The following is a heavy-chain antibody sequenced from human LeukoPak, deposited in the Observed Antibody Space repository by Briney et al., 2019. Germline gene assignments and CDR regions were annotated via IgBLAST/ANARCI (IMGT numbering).Heavy chain of an antibody. CDR1: GFTFSTYW. J-gene: IGHJ4*02. Sequence: PGGSLRLSCAASGFTFSTYWMHWVRQAPGKGLVWVSRINGDGTSTSTSYADSVKGRFTISRDNAKNTLYLHMNTLRAEDTAVYYCARDREYGAPDYWGQGTLVTVSS. CDR3: ARDREYGAPDY. V-gene: IGHV3-74*01. CDR2: INGDGTSTST. D-gene: IGHD4-17*01.